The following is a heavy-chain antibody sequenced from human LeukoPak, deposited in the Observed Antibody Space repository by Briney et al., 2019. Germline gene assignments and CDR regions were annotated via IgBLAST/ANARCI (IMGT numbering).Heavy chain of an antibody. J-gene: IGHJ6*03. CDR1: GFTFSDYY. CDR3: ARAPRPDYYYMDV. Sequence: PGGSLRLSCAASGFTFSDYYMSWIRQAPGKGLEWVSYISSSSSTIYYADSVKGRFTISRDNAKNSLYLQMNSLRAEDTAVYYCARAPRPDYYYMDVWGKGTTVTVSS. CDR2: ISSSSSTI. D-gene: IGHD6-6*01. V-gene: IGHV3-11*04.